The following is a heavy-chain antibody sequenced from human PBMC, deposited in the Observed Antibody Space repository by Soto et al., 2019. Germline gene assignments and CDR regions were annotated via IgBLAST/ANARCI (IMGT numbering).Heavy chain of an antibody. V-gene: IGHV4-39*01. J-gene: IGHJ3*02. CDR1: GGSISRSSYY. D-gene: IGHD3-22*01. Sequence: QLQLQESGPGLVKPSETLSLTCTVSGGSISRSSYYWGWIRQPPGKGLEWIGSIYYSGSTYYNPSLKSRVTISVDTSKTQCSLKLSSVTAADTAVYYCARQGPDISGYRDAFDIWGQGTMVTVSS. CDR2: IYYSGST. CDR3: ARQGPDISGYRDAFDI.